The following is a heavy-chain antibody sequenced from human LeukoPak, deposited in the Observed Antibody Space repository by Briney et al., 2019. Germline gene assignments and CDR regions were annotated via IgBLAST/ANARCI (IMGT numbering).Heavy chain of an antibody. V-gene: IGHV4-34*01. D-gene: IGHD4-17*01. J-gene: IGHJ4*03. Sequence: PSETLSLTCAVNGGSLSNYQWTWIRQSPEKGLEWIGKINHVGSANYNPSLKSRVAVSLEAPKNQFSLELRSVTAADTAVYYCARGVSTHSDTGDYGGGYCYFDNWGQGILVTVSS. CDR3: ARGVSTHSDTGDYGGGYCYFDN. CDR1: GGSLSNYQ. CDR2: INHVGSA.